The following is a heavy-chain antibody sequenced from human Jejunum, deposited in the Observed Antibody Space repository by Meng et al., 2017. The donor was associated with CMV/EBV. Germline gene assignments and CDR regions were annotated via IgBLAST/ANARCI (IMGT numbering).Heavy chain of an antibody. V-gene: IGHV3-7*01. CDR1: GFSFSTYW. CDR3: VRDAGWFHFDY. CDR2: IKEDGGQK. J-gene: IGHJ4*02. D-gene: IGHD2-15*01. Sequence: CAASGFSFSTYWMTGVRQAPGKGLEWLANIKEDGGQKNYVDSLKGRFTISRDNAKNSLYLQMNTLRADDTAVYYCVRDAGWFHFDYWGQGTLVTVSS.